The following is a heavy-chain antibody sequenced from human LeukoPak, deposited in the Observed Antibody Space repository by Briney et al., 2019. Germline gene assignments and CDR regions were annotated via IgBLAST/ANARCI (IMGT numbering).Heavy chain of an antibody. V-gene: IGHV4-59*01. D-gene: IGHD3-10*01. CDR3: ARADPVYGSGSWTWFDY. CDR2: IYNTGST. CDR1: GDSISRYY. Sequence: SETLSLTCTVSGDSISRYYWSWIRQPPGKGLEWIGYIYNTGSTNYNPSLKSRVTISVDMSKNQISLRTSSVTAADTAVYYCARADPVYGSGSWTWFDYWGQGTLVTVSS. J-gene: IGHJ4*02.